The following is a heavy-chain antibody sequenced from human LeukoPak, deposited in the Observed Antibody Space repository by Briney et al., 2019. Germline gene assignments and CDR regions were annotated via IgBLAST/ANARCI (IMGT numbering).Heavy chain of an antibody. V-gene: IGHV2-70*11. CDR3: ARHYYDSSGYQL. Sequence: SGPTLVNPTQTLTLTCTFSGFSLSTSGVCVSWIRQPPGKALEWLARIDWDDDKYYSTSLKTRLTISKDTSKNQVVLTMTNMDPVDTATYYCARHYYDSSGYQLWGQGTLVTVSS. J-gene: IGHJ4*02. D-gene: IGHD3-22*01. CDR2: IDWDDDK. CDR1: GFSLSTSGVC.